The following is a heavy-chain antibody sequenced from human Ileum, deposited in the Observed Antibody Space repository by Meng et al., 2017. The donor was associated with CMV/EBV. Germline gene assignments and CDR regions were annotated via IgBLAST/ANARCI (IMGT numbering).Heavy chain of an antibody. V-gene: IGHV3-21*01. CDR1: GFTFSSHS. Sequence: GGSLRLSCAASGFTFSSHSMNWIRQAPEKGLEWVSSISSSSTYIFYADSVKGRFTISRDNAKNSLYLQVNGLTAEDTAVYYCARVLVGATSDYWGQGTLVTVSS. J-gene: IGHJ4*02. D-gene: IGHD1-26*01. CDR3: ARVLVGATSDY. CDR2: ISSSSTYI.